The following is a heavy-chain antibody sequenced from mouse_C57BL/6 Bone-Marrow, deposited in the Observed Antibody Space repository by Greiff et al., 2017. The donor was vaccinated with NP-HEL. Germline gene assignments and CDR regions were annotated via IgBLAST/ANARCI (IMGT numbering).Heavy chain of an antibody. CDR2: ISDGGSYT. Sequence: EVKLVESGGGLVKPGGSLKLSCAASGFTFSSYAMSWVRQTPEKRLAWVATISDGGSYTYYPDNVKGRFTISRDNAKNNLYLQMSHLKSEDTAMYYCARERILRLDYWGQGTTLTVSS. V-gene: IGHV5-4*01. J-gene: IGHJ2*01. D-gene: IGHD1-2*01. CDR1: GFTFSSYA. CDR3: ARERILRLDY.